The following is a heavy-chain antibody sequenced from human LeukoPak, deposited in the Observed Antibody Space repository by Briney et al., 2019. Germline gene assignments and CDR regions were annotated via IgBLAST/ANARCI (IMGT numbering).Heavy chain of an antibody. CDR1: GFTFSSYA. Sequence: GSLRLSCAASGFTFSSYAMSWVRQAPGKGLEWVSAISGSGGSTYYADSVKGRFTISRDNSKNTLYLQMNSLRAEDTAVYYCATSSGWYPKYFDYWGQGTLVTVSS. CDR3: ATSSGWYPKYFDY. V-gene: IGHV3-23*01. D-gene: IGHD6-19*01. CDR2: ISGSGGST. J-gene: IGHJ4*02.